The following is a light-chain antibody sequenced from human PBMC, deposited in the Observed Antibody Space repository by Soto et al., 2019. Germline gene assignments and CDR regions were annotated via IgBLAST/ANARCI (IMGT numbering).Light chain of an antibody. CDR2: SAS. J-gene: IGKJ1*01. V-gene: IGKV3-15*01. Sequence: EIVMTQSPATLSVSPGERATLSCRASQSVSSNLAWYQQKPGQAPRLLIYSASTRATGIPARFSGSGSGTEFTLTISSLQSEDFAVYYCQQYKNWPLTFGQGTKVDIK. CDR3: QQYKNWPLT. CDR1: QSVSSN.